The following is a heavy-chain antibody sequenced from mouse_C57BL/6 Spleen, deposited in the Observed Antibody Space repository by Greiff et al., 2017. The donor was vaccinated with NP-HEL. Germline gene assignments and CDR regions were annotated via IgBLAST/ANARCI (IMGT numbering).Heavy chain of an antibody. J-gene: IGHJ2*01. D-gene: IGHD2-5*01. V-gene: IGHV5-4*01. CDR2: ISDGGSYT. CDR1: GFTFSSYA. CDR3: ARDRGPYSNFYFDY. Sequence: EVHLVESGGGLVKPGGSLKLSCAASGFTFSSYAMSWVRQTPEKRLEWVATISDGGSYTYYPDNVKGRFTISRDNAKNNRYLQMSHLKSEDTAMYYCARDRGPYSNFYFDYWGQGTTLTVSS.